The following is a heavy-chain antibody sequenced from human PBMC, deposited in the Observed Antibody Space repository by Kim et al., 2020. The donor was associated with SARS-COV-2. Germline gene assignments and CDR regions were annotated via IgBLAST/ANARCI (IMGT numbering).Heavy chain of an antibody. J-gene: IGHJ4*02. V-gene: IGHV1-8*01. D-gene: IGHD3-10*01. CDR2: MNPNSGNT. CDR1: GYTFTSYD. Sequence: ASVKVSCKASGYTFTSYDINWVRQATGQGLEWMGWMNPNSGNTGYAQKFQGRVTMTRNTSISTAYMELSSLRSEDTAVYYCARGGTILWFGELPFDYWGQGTLVTVSS. CDR3: ARGGTILWFGELPFDY.